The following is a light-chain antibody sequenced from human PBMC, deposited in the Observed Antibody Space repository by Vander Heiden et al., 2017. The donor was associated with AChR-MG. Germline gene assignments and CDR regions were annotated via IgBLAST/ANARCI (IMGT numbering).Light chain of an antibody. Sequence: YDLTQPLSMSLAVGQTARIPCGGNNIGSKSVHWYQQKPGQAPVRVIYRNNNRPSGIPERFSGSKLGNKATLTIISAQAGDEADYYCQVWDSTAVIFGGGTKLTVL. V-gene: IGLV3-9*01. CDR1: NIGSKS. CDR2: RNN. J-gene: IGLJ2*01. CDR3: QVWDSTAVI.